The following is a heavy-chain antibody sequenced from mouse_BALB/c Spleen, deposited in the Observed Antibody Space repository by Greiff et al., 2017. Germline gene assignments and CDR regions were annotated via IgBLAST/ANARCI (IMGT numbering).Heavy chain of an antibody. J-gene: IGHJ1*01. D-gene: IGHD1-2*01. CDR3: ARENYGYGWYFDV. CDR1: GFTFSDYY. Sequence: DVKLVESGGGLVKPGGSLKLSCAASGFTFSDYYMYWVRQTPEKRLEWVATISDGGSYTYYPDSVKGRFTISRDNAKNNLYLQMSSLKSEDTAMYYCARENYGYGWYFDVWGAGTTVTVSS. CDR2: ISDGGSYT. V-gene: IGHV5-4*02.